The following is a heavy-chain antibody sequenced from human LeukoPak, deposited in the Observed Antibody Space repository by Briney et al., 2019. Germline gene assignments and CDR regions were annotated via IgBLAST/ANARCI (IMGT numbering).Heavy chain of an antibody. Sequence: ASVKVSCKTSGYTFTTYYIYWVRQAPGQGLEWMGLINPSGGTTSYSQKFQGRVTMTRDMSTGTVYMELSSLRSEDTAVYYCARDIYSSALDPWGQGTLVTVSS. V-gene: IGHV1-46*01. CDR3: ARDIYSSALDP. D-gene: IGHD6-6*01. J-gene: IGHJ5*02. CDR2: INPSGGTT. CDR1: GYTFTTYY.